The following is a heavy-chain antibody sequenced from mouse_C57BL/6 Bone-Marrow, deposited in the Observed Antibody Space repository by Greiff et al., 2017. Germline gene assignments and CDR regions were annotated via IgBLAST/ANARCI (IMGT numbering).Heavy chain of an antibody. D-gene: IGHD1-1*01. CDR2: IDPENGDT. V-gene: IGHV14-4*01. J-gene: IGHJ3*01. CDR3: TVDYSGRGRGWAN. CDR1: GFTIKDDY. Sequence: DVQLQESGAELVRPGASVKLSCTASGFTIKDDYMHWVKQRPEQGLEWIGWIDPENGDTEYATKFQGKATITADTSSNTAYLQLRSRTSEDNAVYYCTVDYSGRGRGWANWGQGTLVTVSA.